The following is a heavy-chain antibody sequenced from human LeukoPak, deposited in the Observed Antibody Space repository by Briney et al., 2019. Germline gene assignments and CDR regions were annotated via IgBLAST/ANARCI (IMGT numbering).Heavy chain of an antibody. CDR1: GPTFSNCE. V-gene: IGHV3-48*03. Sequence: PGGSLRLSCVASGPTFSNCELNWVRQAPGKGLEWISYISSSGSTSYYADSVKGRFTISRDNAKNSLFLQMNSLRAEDTAVYYCARSGYSSGWHDYWGQGTLVTVSS. CDR3: ARSGYSSGWHDY. J-gene: IGHJ4*02. D-gene: IGHD6-19*01. CDR2: ISSSGSTS.